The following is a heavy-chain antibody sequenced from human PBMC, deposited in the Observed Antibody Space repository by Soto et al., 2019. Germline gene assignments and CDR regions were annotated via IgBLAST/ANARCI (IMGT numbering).Heavy chain of an antibody. V-gene: IGHV3-30-3*01. CDR3: ARGAAYIGTGMDV. D-gene: IGHD2-15*01. J-gene: IGHJ6*02. CDR2: ISYDGSNK. CDR1: GFTFSSYA. Sequence: GGSLRLSCAASGFTFSSYAMHWVRQAPGKGLEWVAVISYDGSNKYYADSVKGRFTISRDNSKNTLYLQMNSLRAEDTAVYYCARGAAYIGTGMDVWGQGTTVTVSS.